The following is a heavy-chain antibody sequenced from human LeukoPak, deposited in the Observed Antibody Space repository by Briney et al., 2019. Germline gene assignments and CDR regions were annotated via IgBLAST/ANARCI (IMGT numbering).Heavy chain of an antibody. Sequence: PSETLSLTCTVSGGSISSYYWSWIRQPPGKGLEWIGYIYYSGSTNYNPSLKSRVTISVDTSKNQFSLKLSSVTAADTAVYYRAKAISNFYYYMDVWGKGTTVTVSS. V-gene: IGHV4-59*01. CDR1: GGSISSYY. CDR3: AKAISNFYYYMDV. CDR2: IYYSGST. D-gene: IGHD5-24*01. J-gene: IGHJ6*03.